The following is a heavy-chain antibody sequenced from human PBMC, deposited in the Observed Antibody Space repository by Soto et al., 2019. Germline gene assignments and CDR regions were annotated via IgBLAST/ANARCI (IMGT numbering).Heavy chain of an antibody. CDR3: ARHEGYSYGLIDY. V-gene: IGHV4-59*08. J-gene: IGHJ4*02. CDR2: IYYSGST. CDR1: GGSISSYY. Sequence: TLSLTCTVSGGSISSYYWSWIRQPPGKGLEWIGYIYYSGSTNYNPSLKSRVTISVDTSKNQFSLKLSSVTAADTAVYYCARHEGYSYGLIDYWGQGTLVTVSS. D-gene: IGHD5-18*01.